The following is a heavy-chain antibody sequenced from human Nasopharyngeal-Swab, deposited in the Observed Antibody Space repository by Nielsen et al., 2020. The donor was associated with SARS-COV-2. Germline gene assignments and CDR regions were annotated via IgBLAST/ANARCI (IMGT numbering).Heavy chain of an antibody. D-gene: IGHD1-26*01. CDR2: IYYSGST. CDR3: ARGIVGATV. Sequence: SEALSLTCTVSGGSISSSSYYWGWIRQPPGKGLEWIGSIYYSGSTYYNPSLKSRVTISVDTSKNQFSLKLSSVTAADTAVYYCARGIVGATVWGQGTLVTVSS. J-gene: IGHJ4*02. V-gene: IGHV4-39*07. CDR1: GGSISSSSYY.